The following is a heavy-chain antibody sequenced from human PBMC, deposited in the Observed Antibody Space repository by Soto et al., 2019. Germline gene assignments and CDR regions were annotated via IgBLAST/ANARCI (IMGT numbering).Heavy chain of an antibody. D-gene: IGHD1-26*01. CDR3: ARDTGTYPYYFDY. Sequence: SETLSLTCTVSGGSISSGENFWNWIRQSPGRGLEWIGYIHHSGSTYYNPSLKSRLTISVDTSKNQISLKLNSVTAADTAVYYCARDTGTYPYYFDYWGQGTLVTVSS. J-gene: IGHJ4*02. V-gene: IGHV4-30-4*01. CDR1: GGSISSGENF. CDR2: IHHSGST.